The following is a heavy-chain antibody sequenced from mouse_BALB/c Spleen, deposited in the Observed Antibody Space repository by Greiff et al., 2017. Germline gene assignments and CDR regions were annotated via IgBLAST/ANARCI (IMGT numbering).Heavy chain of an antibody. Sequence: EVQRVESGGGLVQPGGSMKLSCVASGFTFSNYWMNWVRQSPEKGLEWVAEIRLKSNNYATHYAESVKGRFTISRDDSKSSVYLQMNNLRAEDTGIYYCTRGSPRYFDVWGAGTTVTVSS. D-gene: IGHD6-1*01. CDR2: IRLKSNNYAT. J-gene: IGHJ1*01. CDR1: GFTFSNYW. CDR3: TRGSPRYFDV. V-gene: IGHV6-6*02.